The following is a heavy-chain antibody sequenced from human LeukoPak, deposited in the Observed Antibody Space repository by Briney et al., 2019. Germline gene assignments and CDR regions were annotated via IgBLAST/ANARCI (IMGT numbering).Heavy chain of an antibody. Sequence: GGSLRLSCAVSGFTFSSYGMHWVRQAPGKGLEWVAVISYDGSNKYYADSVKGRFTISRDNSKNTLYLQMNSLRAEDTAVYYCARDGQDYGDYFWYFDYWGQGTLVTVSS. D-gene: IGHD4-17*01. CDR3: ARDGQDYGDYFWYFDY. CDR1: GFTFSSYG. J-gene: IGHJ4*02. V-gene: IGHV3-30*03. CDR2: ISYDGSNK.